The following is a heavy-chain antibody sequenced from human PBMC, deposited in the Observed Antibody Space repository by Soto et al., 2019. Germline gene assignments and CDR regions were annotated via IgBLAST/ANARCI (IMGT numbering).Heavy chain of an antibody. CDR2: ISYDGSNK. V-gene: IGHV3-30*03. J-gene: IGHJ4*02. D-gene: IGHD6-13*01. CDR3: ASIPGIAAAGVL. Sequence: PGGSLRLSCAASGFTFSSYGVHWVRQAPGKGLEWVAVISYDGSNKYYADSVKGRFTISRDNSKNTLYLQMNSLRAEDTAVYYCASIPGIAAAGVLWGQGTLVTVSS. CDR1: GFTFSSYG.